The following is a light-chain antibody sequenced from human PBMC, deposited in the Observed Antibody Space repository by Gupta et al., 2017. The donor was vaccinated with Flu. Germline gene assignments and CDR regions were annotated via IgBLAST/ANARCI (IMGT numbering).Light chain of an antibody. V-gene: IGLV6-57*01. CDR2: EDK. J-gene: IGLJ3*02. Sequence: NFMLTQPHSVSESPGKTVTISCTRSSGNIASNYVQWFQQRPGSSPTTVIYEDKERPSGVPDRFSGSIDSSSNSASLTISGLKTEDEADYYCQSDDTRNHGVFGGGTKLTVL. CDR1: SGNIASNY. CDR3: QSDDTRNHGV.